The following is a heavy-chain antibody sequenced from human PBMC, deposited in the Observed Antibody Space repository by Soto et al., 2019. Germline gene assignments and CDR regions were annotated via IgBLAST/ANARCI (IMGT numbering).Heavy chain of an antibody. D-gene: IGHD2-2*01. CDR2: IYHSGST. CDR3: ARAIIVVVPAAQYSWFDP. J-gene: IGHJ5*02. CDR1: GYSISSGYY. Sequence: SSETLSLTCAVSGYSISSGYYWGWIRQPPGKGLEWIGSIYHSGSTYYNPSLKSRVTISVDTSKNQFSLKLSSVTAADTAVYYCARAIIVVVPAAQYSWFDPWGQGTLVTVSS. V-gene: IGHV4-38-2*01.